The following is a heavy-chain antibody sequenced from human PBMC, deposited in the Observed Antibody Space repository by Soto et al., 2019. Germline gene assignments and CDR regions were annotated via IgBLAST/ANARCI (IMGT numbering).Heavy chain of an antibody. Sequence: SETLSLTCAVSGGSISSGGYSWSWIRQPPGKGLEWIGYTYHSGSTYYNPSLKSRVTISVDTSKNQFSLKLSSVTAADTAVYYCARRIAAAGTTLDYWGQGTLVTVSS. CDR1: GGSISSGGYS. J-gene: IGHJ4*02. CDR2: TYHSGST. V-gene: IGHV4-30-2*01. CDR3: ARRIAAAGTTLDY. D-gene: IGHD6-13*01.